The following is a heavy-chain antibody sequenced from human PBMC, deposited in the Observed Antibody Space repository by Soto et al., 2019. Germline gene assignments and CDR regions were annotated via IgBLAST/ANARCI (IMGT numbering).Heavy chain of an antibody. CDR3: ARDPPNYGDYGDY. Sequence: ASVKVSCKASGYTFSSSEYTWVRQAPGQGLEWMGWISAHNGNTNHALKFQGRVTMTTDTSTSTVYMDLRNLRSDDTAVYYCARDPPNYGDYGDYWGQGTLVTVSS. J-gene: IGHJ4*02. D-gene: IGHD4-17*01. V-gene: IGHV1-18*04. CDR1: GYTFSSSE. CDR2: ISAHNGNT.